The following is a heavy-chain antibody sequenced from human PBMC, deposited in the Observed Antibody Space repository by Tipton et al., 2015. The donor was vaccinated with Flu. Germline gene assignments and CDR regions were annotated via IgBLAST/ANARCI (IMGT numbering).Heavy chain of an antibody. CDR3: AKSGGFDS. D-gene: IGHD1-26*01. Sequence: GSLRLSCAASGFTFSSYGMHWVRQAPGKGLEWVTFIRYDGSNKYYADSVKGRFTISRDNSKNTLYLQMNSLRTEDTAVFYCAKSGGFDSWNQGALVIVSS. V-gene: IGHV3-30*02. J-gene: IGHJ4*02. CDR1: GFTFSSYG. CDR2: IRYDGSNK.